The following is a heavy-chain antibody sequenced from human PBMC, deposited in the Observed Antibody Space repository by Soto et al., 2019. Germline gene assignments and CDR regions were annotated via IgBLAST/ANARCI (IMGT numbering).Heavy chain of an antibody. D-gene: IGHD1-1*01. CDR1: GYTFTSYY. Sequence: ASVKVSCKASGYTFTSYYMHWVRQAPGQGLEWMGIINPSGGSTSYAQKFQGRVTMARDTSTSAVYMELSSLRSEDTAVYYCARAVQPSTTYYYYGMDVCGHRTTVTVSS. CDR3: ARAVQPSTTYYYYGMDV. CDR2: INPSGGST. J-gene: IGHJ6*02. V-gene: IGHV1-46*01.